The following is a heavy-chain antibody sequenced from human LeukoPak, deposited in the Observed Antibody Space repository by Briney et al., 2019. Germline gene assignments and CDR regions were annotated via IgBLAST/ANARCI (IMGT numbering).Heavy chain of an antibody. CDR3: AREERWLPHD. D-gene: IGHD5-24*01. CDR2: IYYSGST. CDR1: GGSISSYY. V-gene: IGHV4-59*01. J-gene: IGHJ4*02. Sequence: SETLSLTCTVSGGSISSYYWSWIRQPPGKGLEWIGYIYYSGSTNYNPSLKSRVTISVDTSKNQFSLKLSSVTAADTAVYYCAREERWLPHDWGQGTLVTVSS.